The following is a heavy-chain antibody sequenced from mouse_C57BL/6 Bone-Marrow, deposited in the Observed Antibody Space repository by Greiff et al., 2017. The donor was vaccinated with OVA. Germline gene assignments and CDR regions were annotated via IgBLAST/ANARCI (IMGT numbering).Heavy chain of an antibody. Sequence: VQLQQSGAELARPGASVKLSCKASGYTFTSYGISWVKQRTGQGLEWIGEIYPRSGNTYYNEKFKGKATLTADKSSSTAYMELRSLTSVNSAVYFCARVASYYGSNYVGYWGQGTTLSVSS. CDR3: ARVASYYGSNYVGY. V-gene: IGHV1-81*01. CDR1: GYTFTSYG. J-gene: IGHJ2*01. D-gene: IGHD1-1*01. CDR2: IYPRSGNT.